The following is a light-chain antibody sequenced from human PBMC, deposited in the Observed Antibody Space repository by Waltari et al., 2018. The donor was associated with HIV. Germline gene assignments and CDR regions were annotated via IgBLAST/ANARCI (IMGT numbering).Light chain of an antibody. CDR2: DVS. CDR3: CSYAGDYTFR. Sequence: QSALTQPRSVSGFPGPSVPISCTRTSSDVGGYNYVPWYQQHPGKAPKLMIYDVSKRPSGVPDRFSGSKSGNTASLTISGLQAEDEADFYCCSYAGDYTFRFGGGTKLTVL. J-gene: IGLJ3*02. CDR1: SSDVGGYNY. V-gene: IGLV2-11*01.